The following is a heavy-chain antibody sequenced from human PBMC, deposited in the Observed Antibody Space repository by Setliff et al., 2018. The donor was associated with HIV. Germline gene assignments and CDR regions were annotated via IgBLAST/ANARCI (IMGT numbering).Heavy chain of an antibody. CDR3: ASSPAWRSDFGLHTFDY. J-gene: IGHJ4*02. CDR2: IYTSGNT. CDR1: GGSITNYY. V-gene: IGHV4-4*07. D-gene: IGHD2-2*01. Sequence: PSETLSLTCTVSGGSITNYYWSWIRQSAGKGLEWIGRIYTSGNTSYNPSLKSRVTMSADTSKNQFSLKLSSVTAADTAVYYCASSPAWRSDFGLHTFDYWGQGTLVTVSS.